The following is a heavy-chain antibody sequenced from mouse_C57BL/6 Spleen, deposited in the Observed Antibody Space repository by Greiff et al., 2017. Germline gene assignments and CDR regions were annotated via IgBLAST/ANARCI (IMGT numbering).Heavy chain of an antibody. CDR2: INPSNGGT. J-gene: IGHJ1*03. Sequence: QVQLQQPGTELVKPGASVQLSCKASGYTFTSYWMHWVKQRPGQGLEWIGNINPSNGGTNYNEKFKSKATLTADKSSSTAYMQLSSLTSEDSAVYYCARYDGYYGWYFDVWGTGTTVTVSS. CDR1: GYTFTSYW. V-gene: IGHV1-53*01. D-gene: IGHD2-3*01. CDR3: ARYDGYYGWYFDV.